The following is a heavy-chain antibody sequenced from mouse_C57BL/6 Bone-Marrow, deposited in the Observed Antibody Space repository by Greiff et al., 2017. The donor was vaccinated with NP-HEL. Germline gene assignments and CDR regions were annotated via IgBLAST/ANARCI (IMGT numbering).Heavy chain of an antibody. J-gene: IGHJ4*01. CDR2: IYPYNGVS. D-gene: IGHD2-5*01. CDR3: ARNGLYSNQVSYAMDD. CDR1: GYSFTGYY. Sequence: VQLQQSGPELVKPGASVKISCKASGYSFTGYYMHWVKQSHGNILDWIGYIYPYNGVSSYNQKFKGKATLTVDKSSSTAYMERRSLTSEDSAVYYGARNGLYSNQVSYAMDDWGQGTSVTVSS. V-gene: IGHV1-31*01.